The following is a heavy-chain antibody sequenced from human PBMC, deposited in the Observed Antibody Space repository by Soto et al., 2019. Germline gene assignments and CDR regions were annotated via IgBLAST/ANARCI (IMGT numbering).Heavy chain of an antibody. CDR1: GYSFTSYW. D-gene: IGHD2-15*01. V-gene: IGHV5-10-1*01. CDR2: IDPSDSYT. CDR3: ARRGYCSGGSCYSHWFDP. Sequence: GESLKISCKGSGYSFTSYWISWVRQMPGKGLEWMGRIDPSDSYTNYSPSFQGHVTISADKSISTAYLQWSSLKASDTAMYYYARRGYCSGGSCYSHWFDPWGQGTLVTVSS. J-gene: IGHJ5*02.